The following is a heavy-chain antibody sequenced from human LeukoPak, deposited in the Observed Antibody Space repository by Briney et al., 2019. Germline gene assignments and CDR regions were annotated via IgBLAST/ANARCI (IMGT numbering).Heavy chain of an antibody. Sequence: SETLSLTCTVSGDSISSGGYYWSWIRQHPGKGLEWIGYIYYSGSTYYNPSLKSRVTISVDTSKNQFSLKLSSVTAADTAVYYCARVSSGGDCYSCYYYYMDVWGKGTTVTVSS. CDR3: ARVSSGGDCYSCYYYYMDV. V-gene: IGHV4-31*03. CDR1: GDSISSGGYY. D-gene: IGHD2-21*02. CDR2: IYYSGST. J-gene: IGHJ6*03.